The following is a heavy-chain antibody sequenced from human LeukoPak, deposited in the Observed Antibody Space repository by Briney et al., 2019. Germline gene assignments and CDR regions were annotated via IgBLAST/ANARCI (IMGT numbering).Heavy chain of an antibody. CDR3: ARGSGSYSYATDY. CDR1: GYTFTSYG. Sequence: ASVKVSCKASGYTFTSYGISWVRQAPGQGLEWMGWISAYNGNTNYAQKLQGRVTMTTDKATNTPYLELRSLISDDTAVYYCARGSGSYSYATDYWGQGTLVTVSS. J-gene: IGHJ4*02. V-gene: IGHV1-18*01. CDR2: ISAYNGNT. D-gene: IGHD5-18*01.